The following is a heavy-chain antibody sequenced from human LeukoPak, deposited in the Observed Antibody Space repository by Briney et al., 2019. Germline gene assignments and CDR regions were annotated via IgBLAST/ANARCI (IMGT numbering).Heavy chain of an antibody. CDR3: ARDVPNYCSSTSCYLIPSDGGILDP. Sequence: ASVKVSCKASGGTFSSYAISWVRQAPGQGLEWMGRIIPILGIANYAQKFQGRVTITADKSTSTAYTERSSLRSEDTAVYYCARDVPNYCSSTSCYLIPSDGGILDPWGQGTLVTVSS. CDR1: GGTFSSYA. V-gene: IGHV1-69*04. D-gene: IGHD2-2*01. CDR2: IIPILGIA. J-gene: IGHJ5*02.